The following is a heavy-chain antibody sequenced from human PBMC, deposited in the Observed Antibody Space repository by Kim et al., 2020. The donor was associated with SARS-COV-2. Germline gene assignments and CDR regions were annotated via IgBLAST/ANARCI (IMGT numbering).Heavy chain of an antibody. CDR1: GGSFSGYY. J-gene: IGHJ4*02. V-gene: IGHV4-34*01. CDR2: INHSGST. CDR3: ARGVKNYSGRGGLYY. D-gene: IGHD3-10*01. Sequence: SETLSLTCAVYGGSFSGYYWSWIRQPPGKGLEWIGEINHSGSTNYNPSRKSRVTISVDTSKNQFSLKLSSVTAADTAVYYCARGVKNYSGRGGLYYWGQGTLGTVSS.